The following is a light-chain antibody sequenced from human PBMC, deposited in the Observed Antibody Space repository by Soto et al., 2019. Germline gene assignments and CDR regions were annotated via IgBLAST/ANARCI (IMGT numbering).Light chain of an antibody. J-gene: IGLJ2*01. CDR3: SSYTSSTTSHVL. CDR2: EVS. V-gene: IGLV2-14*01. Sequence: QSVLTQPASVSGSPGQSITISCTGTSSDVGDYDYVSWYQHHPGKAPKLMIYEVSNRPSGVSNRFSGSKSGNTASLTISGXXAEDEADYYCSSYTSSTTSHVLFGGGTKLTVL. CDR1: SSDVGDYDY.